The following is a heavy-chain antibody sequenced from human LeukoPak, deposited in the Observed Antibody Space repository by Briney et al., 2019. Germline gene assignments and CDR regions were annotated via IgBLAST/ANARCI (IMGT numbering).Heavy chain of an antibody. Sequence: SQTLSLTCAISGDSVSSNSAAWNWIRQSPSRGLEWLGRTYYRSKWYNDYAVSVKSRITINPDTSKNQFSLQLNSVTPEDTAVYYCARAPDYYGDYCTDNYYFDYWGQGTLVTVSS. CDR2: TYYRSKWYN. D-gene: IGHD4-17*01. CDR1: GDSVSSNSAA. CDR3: ARAPDYYGDYCTDNYYFDY. V-gene: IGHV6-1*01. J-gene: IGHJ4*02.